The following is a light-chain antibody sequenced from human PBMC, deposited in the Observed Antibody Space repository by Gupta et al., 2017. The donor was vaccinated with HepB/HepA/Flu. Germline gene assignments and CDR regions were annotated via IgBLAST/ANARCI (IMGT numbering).Light chain of an antibody. V-gene: IGKV1-39*01. CDR3: EQTDSTPRT. CDR1: HNIKTY. Sequence: DIQLPKPPSSLSASVRDRVTITCRASHNIKTYLNWYQQRPGKAPQLLIYAASSLQSGVPSRFSGSGSGTDFTLSISSLQPEDFATYYCEQTDSTPRTFGQGTKVEIK. CDR2: AAS. J-gene: IGKJ1*01.